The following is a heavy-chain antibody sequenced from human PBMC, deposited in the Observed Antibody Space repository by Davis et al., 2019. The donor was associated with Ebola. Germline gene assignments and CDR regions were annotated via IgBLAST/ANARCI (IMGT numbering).Heavy chain of an antibody. CDR2: IHHSGSS. D-gene: IGHD3-16*01. CDR3: ALRGDSGWFDP. Sequence: PSETLSLTCTVSGYSISSGYYWGWIRQPPGKGLEWLGSIHHSGSSYYNPSLKSRVTISVDTSKNQFSLKLSSVTAADTAVYYCALRGDSGWFDPWGQGTLVTVSS. J-gene: IGHJ5*02. V-gene: IGHV4-38-2*02. CDR1: GYSISSGYY.